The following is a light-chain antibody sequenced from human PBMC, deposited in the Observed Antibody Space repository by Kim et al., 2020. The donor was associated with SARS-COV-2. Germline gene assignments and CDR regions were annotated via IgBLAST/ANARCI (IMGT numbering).Light chain of an antibody. Sequence: LSPGERAPLPCRARDSVGSTNLAWYQQKPGQAPRLLIYGTSTRASGIPDRFSGGGSGTDFTLTISRLEPEDFAVYYCQQYDSSPNTFGQGTKLEI. V-gene: IGKV3-20*01. CDR3: QQYDSSPNT. CDR2: GTS. J-gene: IGKJ2*01. CDR1: DSVGSTN.